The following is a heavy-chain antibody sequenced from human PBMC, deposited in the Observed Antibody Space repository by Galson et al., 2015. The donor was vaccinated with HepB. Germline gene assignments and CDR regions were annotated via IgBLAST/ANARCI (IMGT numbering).Heavy chain of an antibody. D-gene: IGHD1-26*01. CDR3: AAPQRRNGWEFPH. CDR1: GYDFSTFY. Sequence: QSGAEVKKPGESLKISCKASGYDFSTFYIVWVRQMPGKGLECMGIIYPDGSDARYGPSFQGQVTISVDKSLSTAYLQWNNLKASDSAVYYCAAPQRRNGWEFPHWGQGTLVTVSS. CDR2: IYPDGSDA. V-gene: IGHV5-51*01. J-gene: IGHJ4*02.